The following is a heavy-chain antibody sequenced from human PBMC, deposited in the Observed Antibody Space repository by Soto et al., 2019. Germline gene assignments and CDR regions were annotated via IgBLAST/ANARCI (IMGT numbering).Heavy chain of an antibody. V-gene: IGHV4-4*07. J-gene: IGHJ4*02. D-gene: IGHD3-16*01. CDR3: ARSPLTHSYAQFDS. CDR2: IYTVGST. CDR1: GGSLNNYY. Sequence: QVQLQESGPRLVKPSETLSLTCTVSGGSLNNYYWSWIRQPAGKGLEWIGRIYTVGSTNYNPSLKTRVTMSFDTSKNQFSLRLTSVTAADTAVYYCARSPLTHSYAQFDSWGQGSLVTVSS.